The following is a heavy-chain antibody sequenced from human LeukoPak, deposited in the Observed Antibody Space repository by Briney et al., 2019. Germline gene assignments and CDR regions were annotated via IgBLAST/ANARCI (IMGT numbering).Heavy chain of an antibody. CDR2: ISAYNGNT. Sequence: ASVKVSCKASGGTFSSYAISWLRQAPGQGLEWMGWISAYNGNTNYAQKLQGRVTMTTDTSTSTAYMELRSLRSDDTAVYYCARDRAMIVVVTAAGVDYWGQGTLVTVSS. D-gene: IGHD3-22*01. CDR1: GGTFSSYA. V-gene: IGHV1-18*01. CDR3: ARDRAMIVVVTAAGVDY. J-gene: IGHJ4*02.